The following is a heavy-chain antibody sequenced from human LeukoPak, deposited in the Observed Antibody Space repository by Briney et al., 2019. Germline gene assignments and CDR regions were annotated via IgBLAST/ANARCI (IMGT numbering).Heavy chain of an antibody. CDR3: ARHGDYCFDL. D-gene: IGHD2-21*01. Sequence: GGSPRLSCAASGFTFSRSWMGWVRQAPGKGLEWVANIKQDGTSKYYVDSVMGRFTISRDNAENSVYLQMNSLSAGDTAVYYCARHGDYCFDLWGPGTRVTVSS. J-gene: IGHJ4*02. V-gene: IGHV3-7*02. CDR1: GFTFSRSW. CDR2: IKQDGTSK.